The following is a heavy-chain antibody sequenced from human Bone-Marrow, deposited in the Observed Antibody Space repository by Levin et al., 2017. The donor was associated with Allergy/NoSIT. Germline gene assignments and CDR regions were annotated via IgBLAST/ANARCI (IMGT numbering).Heavy chain of an antibody. CDR1: GFTFGDYP. CDR3: TRYTLYLWELSLGYFDS. D-gene: IGHD3-16*02. Sequence: GGSLRLSCTASGFTFGDYPVGWVRQAPGKGLEWVAFIRTKTYDATADYAASVYGRFTLSRDDSKSIAYLQMNSLETEDTAVYYCTRYTLYLWELSLGYFDSWGQGTLVTVSS. J-gene: IGHJ4*02. V-gene: IGHV3-49*04. CDR2: IRTKTYDATA.